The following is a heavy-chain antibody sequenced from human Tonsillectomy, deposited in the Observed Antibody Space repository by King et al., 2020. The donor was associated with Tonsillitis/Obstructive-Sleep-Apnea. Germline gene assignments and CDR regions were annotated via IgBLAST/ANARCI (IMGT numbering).Heavy chain of an antibody. J-gene: IGHJ4*02. V-gene: IGHV4-34*01. CDR2: INHIGST. D-gene: IGHD4-17*01. CDR1: GGSFSGYY. Sequence: VQLQQWGAGLLKASETLSLTCAVYGGSFSGYYWSWIRQPPGKGLEWIGEINHIGSTNYTPCLKSRVTISVDTSKNQFYLNLTSVTAADTAVYYCARGLTVTRSTDYWGQGTLVTVSS. CDR3: ARGLTVTRSTDY.